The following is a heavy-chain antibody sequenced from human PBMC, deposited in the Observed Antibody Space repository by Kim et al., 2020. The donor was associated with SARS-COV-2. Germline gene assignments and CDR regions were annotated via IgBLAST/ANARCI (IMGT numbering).Heavy chain of an antibody. V-gene: IGHV3-21*01. J-gene: IGHJ6*02. CDR3: ARDYVLLWFGEGWGAGDYFSYDLDV. CDR2: ISSSSSYI. D-gene: IGHD3-10*01. Sequence: GGSLRLSCAASGFTFSSYSMNWVRQAPGKGLEWVSSISSSSSYIYYADSVKGRFTISRDNAKNSLYLQMNSLRAEDTAVYYCARDYVLLWFGEGWGAGDYFSYDLDVWGQGTPVTVSS. CDR1: GFTFSSYS.